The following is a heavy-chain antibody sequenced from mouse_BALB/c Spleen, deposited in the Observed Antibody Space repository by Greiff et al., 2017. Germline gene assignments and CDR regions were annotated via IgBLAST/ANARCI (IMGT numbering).Heavy chain of an antibody. D-gene: IGHD1-1*01. Sequence: EVKLQESGAELVKPGASVKLSCTASGFNIKDTYMHWVKQRPEQGLEWIGRIDPANGNTKYDPKFQGKATITADTSSNTAYLQLSSLTSEDTAVYYCARLGYYGSSYAMDYWGQGTSVTVSS. CDR3: ARLGYYGSSYAMDY. J-gene: IGHJ4*01. V-gene: IGHV14-3*02. CDR1: GFNIKDTY. CDR2: IDPANGNT.